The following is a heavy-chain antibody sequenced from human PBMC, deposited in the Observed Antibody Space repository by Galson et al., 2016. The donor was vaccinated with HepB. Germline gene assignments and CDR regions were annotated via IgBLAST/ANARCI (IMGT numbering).Heavy chain of an antibody. V-gene: IGHV3-23*01. CDR3: AKERLVRRIFEH. CDR1: GFVFSNFG. D-gene: IGHD1-1*01. J-gene: IGHJ4*02. Sequence: SLRLSCAASGFVFSNFGLSWVRQAPGKGLEWVASISTRRTTYYSDSVQGRFTISRDNSNNALYLQMNGLRAEDTAVYYCAKERLVRRIFEHWGQGTLLTVS. CDR2: ISTRRTT.